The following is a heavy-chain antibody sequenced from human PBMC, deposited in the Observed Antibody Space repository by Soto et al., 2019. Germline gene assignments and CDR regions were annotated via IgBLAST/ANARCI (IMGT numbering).Heavy chain of an antibody. CDR1: GYTFTTYG. Sequence: QAQLVKSGAEVKKPGASVKVSCKASGYTFTTYGVSWVRQAPGQGLEWMGWISPYSGDTYFATKFLGRISLTSDTCPRHDCIYIRNMRSDDTNVYLCNRALRYYTILRWLYSYALDVWGQWTPVIVSS. CDR2: ISPYSGDT. D-gene: IGHD3-3*01. CDR3: NRALRYYTILRWLYSYALDV. J-gene: IGHJ6*01. V-gene: IGHV1-18*01.